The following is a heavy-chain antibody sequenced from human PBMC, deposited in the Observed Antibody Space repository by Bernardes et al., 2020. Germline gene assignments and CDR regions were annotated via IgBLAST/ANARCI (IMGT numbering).Heavy chain of an antibody. J-gene: IGHJ3*02. CDR3: ARGGMEGAFDI. CDR2: IYYSGST. CDR1: GGSISSYY. D-gene: IGHD3-16*01. Sequence: SETLSLTCTVSGGSISSYYWSWIRQPPGKGLEWIGYIYYSGSTNYNPSLKSRVTISVDTSKNQFSLKLSSVTAADTAVYYCARGGMEGAFDIWGQGTMVTVSS. V-gene: IGHV4-59*01.